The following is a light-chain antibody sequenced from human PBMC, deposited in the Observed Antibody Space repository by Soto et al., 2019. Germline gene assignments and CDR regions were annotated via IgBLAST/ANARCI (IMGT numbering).Light chain of an antibody. V-gene: IGKV2-30*01. CDR3: MDRTPS. CDR1: QSLIYSNGKTY. CDR2: QVS. J-gene: IGKJ1*01. Sequence: VLTQSPLSLPVXLGQXXXXXXXXXQSLIYSNGKTYLNCYQQRPGQVPRRIIYQVSNRESGVPDRFSGSGSGSGTDFTLKISRVEAEDVGVSYCMDRTPSFDQGTKVDIK.